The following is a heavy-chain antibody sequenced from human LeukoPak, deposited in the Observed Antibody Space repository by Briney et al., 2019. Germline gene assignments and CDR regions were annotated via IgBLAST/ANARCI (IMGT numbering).Heavy chain of an antibody. D-gene: IGHD5-18*01. V-gene: IGHV4-39*07. CDR1: GGSISSNSYY. CDR2: FYYSGST. J-gene: IGHJ4*02. Sequence: SETLSLTCSVSGGSISSNSYYWGWIRQPPGKGLEWIGSFYYSGSTYYNPSLKSRVTISLDMSKSQFSLKLSSVTAADTAVYYCARGVRGYSYGLPTMYYFDYWGQGTLVTVSS. CDR3: ARGVRGYSYGLPTMYYFDY.